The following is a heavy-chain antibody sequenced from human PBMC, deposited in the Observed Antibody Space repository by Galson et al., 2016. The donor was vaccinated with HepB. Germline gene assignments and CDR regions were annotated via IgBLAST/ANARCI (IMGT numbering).Heavy chain of an antibody. V-gene: IGHV3-73*01. CDR2: IRSKANRYAT. CDR3: TTSYDSTRGNPGWFDP. Sequence: SLRLSCAASGFTFSDSALHWVRKASGKGLEWVGRIRSKANRYATAYATSVTGRFTISRDDSKNRASLQMDGLKTEDTALYYCTTSYDSTRGNPGWFDPWGQGTLVTVSS. J-gene: IGHJ5*02. CDR1: GFTFSDSA. D-gene: IGHD3-16*01.